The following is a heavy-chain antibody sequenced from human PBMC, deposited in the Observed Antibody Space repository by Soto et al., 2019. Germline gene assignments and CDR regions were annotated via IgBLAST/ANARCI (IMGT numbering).Heavy chain of an antibody. Sequence: TGGSLRLSCGASGFTFDYYAMHWVRQIPGKGLQWVSGISWSTSSIGYGASLRGRFLISRDNANNSLYLQMNDLRPEDTALYYCGKASSSNSWSPIDYWGQGTMVTVSS. CDR3: GKASSSNSWSPIDY. CDR2: ISWSTSSI. D-gene: IGHD3-3*01. V-gene: IGHV3-9*01. CDR1: GFTFDYYA. J-gene: IGHJ4*02.